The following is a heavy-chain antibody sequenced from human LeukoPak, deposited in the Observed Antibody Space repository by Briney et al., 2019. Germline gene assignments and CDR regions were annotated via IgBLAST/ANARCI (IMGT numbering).Heavy chain of an antibody. V-gene: IGHV4-31*03. Sequence: SETLSLTCTVSGGSISSGGYYWSWIRQHPGKGLEWIGYIYYSGSTYYNPSLKSRVTISVDTSKNQFSLKLSSVTAADTAVYYCARGVIVVVPAAHRNYYYYYMDVWGKGTTVTVSS. CDR1: GGSISSGGYY. CDR3: ARGVIVVVPAAHRNYYYYYMDV. J-gene: IGHJ6*03. D-gene: IGHD2-2*01. CDR2: IYYSGST.